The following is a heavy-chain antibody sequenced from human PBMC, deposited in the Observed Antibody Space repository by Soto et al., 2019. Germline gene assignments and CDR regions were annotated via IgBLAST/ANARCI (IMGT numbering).Heavy chain of an antibody. CDR1: GFTFSSYA. Sequence: EVQLLESGGGLVQPGGSLRLSCAASGFTFSSYAMSWVRQAPGKGLEWVSAISGSGGSTYYADSVKGRFTISRDNSKNTLYLQMNSLGAEDTAVYYCAKDQRRYGGQYSSGWYDYWGQGTLVTVSS. V-gene: IGHV3-23*01. D-gene: IGHD6-19*01. J-gene: IGHJ4*02. CDR2: ISGSGGST. CDR3: AKDQRRYGGQYSSGWYDY.